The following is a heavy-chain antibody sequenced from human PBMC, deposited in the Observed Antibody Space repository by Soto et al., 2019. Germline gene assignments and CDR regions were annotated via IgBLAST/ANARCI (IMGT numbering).Heavy chain of an antibody. D-gene: IGHD3-3*01. Sequence: EVQLLESGGGLVQPEGSLRLSCAASGFTFSSHAMSWVRQAPGKGLEWVSAISYSGTTTYYAESVKGRFTISRDNSKNTLYLQMNSLRVEDTAIYYCAKRFTLFGEVKLSPDFDYWGQGTLVTVFS. J-gene: IGHJ4*02. V-gene: IGHV3-23*01. CDR3: AKRFTLFGEVKLSPDFDY. CDR1: GFTFSSHA. CDR2: ISYSGTTT.